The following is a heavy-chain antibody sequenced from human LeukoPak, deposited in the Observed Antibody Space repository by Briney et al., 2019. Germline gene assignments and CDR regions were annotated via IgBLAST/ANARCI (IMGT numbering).Heavy chain of an antibody. CDR1: GGSISSDY. CDR3: ARPLTGTTLNFDY. D-gene: IGHD1-7*01. J-gene: IGHJ4*02. Sequence: SETLSLTCTVSGGSISSDYWSWIRQPPGKGLEWIGYIYYSGSTIYNPSPKSRVIISVDTSKNQFSLQLSSVTAADTAVYYCARPLTGTTLNFDYWGQGTLVTVSS. CDR2: IYYSGST. V-gene: IGHV4-59*01.